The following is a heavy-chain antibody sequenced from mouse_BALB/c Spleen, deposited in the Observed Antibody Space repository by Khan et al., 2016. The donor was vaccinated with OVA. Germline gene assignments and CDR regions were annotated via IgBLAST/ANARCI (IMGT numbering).Heavy chain of an antibody. CDR1: GYTFTSNT. CDR3: ARRTTGYTMDY. V-gene: IGHV1-4*01. D-gene: IGHD2-14*01. Sequence: QVQLKQSGAELARPGASVRMSCKASGYTFTSNTMHWVKKRPGQGLGWIGYINPRSGYTNFNQNFKDKATLTADKSSSTAYMQLSSLTSEDSAVYYCARRTTGYTMDYWGQGTSVTVSS. CDR2: INPRSGYT. J-gene: IGHJ4*01.